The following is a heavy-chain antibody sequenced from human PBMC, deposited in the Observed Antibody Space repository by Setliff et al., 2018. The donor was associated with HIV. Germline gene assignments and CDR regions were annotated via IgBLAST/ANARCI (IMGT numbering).Heavy chain of an antibody. CDR2: IFPFFGSA. V-gene: IGHV1-69*13. Sequence: SVKVSCKASGGTFSSYAISWVRQAPGQGLEWMGGIFPFFGSANHAQKFQGRVTITADVSTSTIYMELSSLTSEDTAVYYCARGADGDYRYYMDVWGRGTTVTVSS. D-gene: IGHD4-17*01. CDR1: GGTFSSYA. J-gene: IGHJ6*03. CDR3: ARGADGDYRYYMDV.